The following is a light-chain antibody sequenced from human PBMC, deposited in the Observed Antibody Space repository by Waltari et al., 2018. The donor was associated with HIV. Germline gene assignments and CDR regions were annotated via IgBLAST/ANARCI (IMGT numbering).Light chain of an antibody. CDR2: EVS. CDR3: AAWDDSLL. V-gene: IGLV2-14*01. CDR1: SSDVGGYNY. J-gene: IGLJ2*01. Sequence: QSALTQPASVSGSPGQSITISCTGTSSDVGGYNYVSWYQQHPGKAPKLMIYEVSNRPSGVSNRFSGSKSGNTASLTISGLQAEDEADYYCAAWDDSLLFGGGTKLTVL.